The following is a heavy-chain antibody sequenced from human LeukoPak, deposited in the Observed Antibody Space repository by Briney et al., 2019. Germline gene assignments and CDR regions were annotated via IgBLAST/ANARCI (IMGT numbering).Heavy chain of an antibody. V-gene: IGHV3-21*01. CDR3: ARDLAVATIVY. CDR1: GFTFSSYS. J-gene: IGHJ4*02. D-gene: IGHD5-12*01. Sequence: GSLRLSCAASGFTFSSYSMNWVRQAPGKGLEWVSSVSSSSSYIYYADSVKGRFTISRDNAKNSLYLQMNSLRAEDTAVYYCARDLAVATIVYWGQGTLVTVSS. CDR2: VSSSSSYI.